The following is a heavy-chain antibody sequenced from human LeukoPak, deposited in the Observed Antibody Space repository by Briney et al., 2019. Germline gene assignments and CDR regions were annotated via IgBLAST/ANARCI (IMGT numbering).Heavy chain of an antibody. Sequence: PGGSLRLSCAASGFTFDDYAMHWVRQAPGKGLEWVSGISWNSGSIGYADSVKGRFTISRDNAKNSLYLQMNSLRAEDTALCYCAKDPGGNSDYYYGMDVWGQGTTVTVSS. V-gene: IGHV3-9*01. J-gene: IGHJ6*02. CDR2: ISWNSGSI. D-gene: IGHD4-23*01. CDR1: GFTFDDYA. CDR3: AKDPGGNSDYYYGMDV.